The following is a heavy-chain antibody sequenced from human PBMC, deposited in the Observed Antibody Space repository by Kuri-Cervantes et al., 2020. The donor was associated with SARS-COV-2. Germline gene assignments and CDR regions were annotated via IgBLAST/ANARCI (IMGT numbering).Heavy chain of an antibody. CDR2: IRYDGSNK. Sequence: GGSLRLSCAASGFTFSSYGMHWVRRAPGKGLEWVAFIRYDGSNKYYADSVKGRFTISRDNSKNTLYLQMNSLRAEDTAVYYCAKDGSSGWEDFDYWGQGTLVTVSS. J-gene: IGHJ4*02. CDR1: GFTFSSYG. CDR3: AKDGSSGWEDFDY. D-gene: IGHD6-19*01. V-gene: IGHV3-30*02.